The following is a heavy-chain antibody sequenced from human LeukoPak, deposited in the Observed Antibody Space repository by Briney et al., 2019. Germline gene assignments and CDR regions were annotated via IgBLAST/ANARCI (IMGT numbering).Heavy chain of an antibody. V-gene: IGHV3-33*01. D-gene: IGHD2-2*01. J-gene: IGHJ6*02. Sequence: GGSLRLSCAASGFTFSSYGMHWVRQAPGKGLEWVAVIWYDGSNKYYADSVKGRFTISRDNSKNTLYLQMNSLRAEDTAVYYCARDSYCSSTSCYEGYYYYYGMDVWGQETTVTVSS. CDR3: ARDSYCSSTSCYEGYYYYYGMDV. CDR2: IWYDGSNK. CDR1: GFTFSSYG.